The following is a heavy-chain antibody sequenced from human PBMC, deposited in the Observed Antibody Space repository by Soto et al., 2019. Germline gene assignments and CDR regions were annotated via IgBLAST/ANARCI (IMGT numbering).Heavy chain of an antibody. CDR2: INSDGSRT. J-gene: IGHJ4*02. Sequence: EVQLVESGGGLVQPGGSLRLSCAASGFTFSNHRLHWVRQAPGKGLVWISRINSDGSRTSYADSVKGPFTVSRDNAKNTLNLTMKRLRAEDTIVYYCRRGRFTHLGEFSPIAYWGQGTLITVSS. D-gene: IGHD3-16*02. CDR1: GFTFSNHR. V-gene: IGHV3-74*01. CDR3: RRGRFTHLGEFSPIAY.